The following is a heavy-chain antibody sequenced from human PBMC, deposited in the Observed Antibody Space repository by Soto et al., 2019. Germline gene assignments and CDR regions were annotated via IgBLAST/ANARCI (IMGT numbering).Heavy chain of an antibody. Sequence: GSLRLSCAASGFSFSTYGMHWVRQAPGMGLEWVAVIWYDGSNEYYADSVKGRFTISRDSSTNALYLQMNSLRAEDTAVYYCARDWLSHCFDYWGQGTPVTVSS. D-gene: IGHD5-12*01. CDR1: GFSFSTYG. CDR3: ARDWLSHCFDY. V-gene: IGHV3-33*01. J-gene: IGHJ4*02. CDR2: IWYDGSNE.